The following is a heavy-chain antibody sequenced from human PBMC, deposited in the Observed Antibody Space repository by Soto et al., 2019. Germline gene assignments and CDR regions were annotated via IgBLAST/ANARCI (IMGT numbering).Heavy chain of an antibody. D-gene: IGHD4-17*01. J-gene: IGHJ4*02. CDR3: ASAEDYPLDY. Sequence: EVQLVESGGGLVQPGGSLRLSCAASGFTFSSYSMNWVRQAPGKGLEWVSYISSSSSTIYYADSVKGRFTISRDNAKNSLYLQMNSLRAEDTAVYYCASAEDYPLDYWGQGTLVTVSS. CDR1: GFTFSSYS. CDR2: ISSSSSTI. V-gene: IGHV3-48*01.